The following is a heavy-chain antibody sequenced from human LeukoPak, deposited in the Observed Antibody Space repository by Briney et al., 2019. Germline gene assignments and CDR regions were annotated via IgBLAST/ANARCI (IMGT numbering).Heavy chain of an antibody. J-gene: IGHJ4*02. V-gene: IGHV3-72*01. CDR1: GFSFSDHY. CDR2: IGDRVNAYTT. CDR3: TRRRFYFDY. Sequence: SEGSLRLSCVASGFSFSDHYMDWVRQAPGKGLEWVGRIGDRVNAYTTEYAASVKGRFTISRDDSKNSLYLQMNSLKTEDTAVYYCTRRRFYFDYWGQGTLVTVSS.